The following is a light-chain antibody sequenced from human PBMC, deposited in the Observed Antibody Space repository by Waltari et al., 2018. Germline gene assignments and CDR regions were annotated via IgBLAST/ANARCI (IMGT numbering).Light chain of an antibody. Sequence: SSDLTQDPDVSVALGQTVRITCQGDIIRPYYGNWCRQKPGQAPELVIYGKNNRPSGIPDRFSASSSENTASLIITGAQAEDEADYYCSSRELSGHVVFGGGTRLTVL. CDR2: GKN. J-gene: IGLJ2*01. CDR3: SSRELSGHVV. CDR1: IIRPYY. V-gene: IGLV3-19*01.